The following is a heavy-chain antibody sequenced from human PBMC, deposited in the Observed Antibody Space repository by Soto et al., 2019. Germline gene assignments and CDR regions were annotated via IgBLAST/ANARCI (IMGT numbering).Heavy chain of an antibody. CDR2: IDPSDSYT. V-gene: IGHV5-10-1*01. D-gene: IGHD1-20*01. CDR3: ATVGITGTTWWFDP. J-gene: IGHJ5*02. Sequence: KVSCKASGYTFTSYGINWVRQMPGKGLEWMGRIDPSDSYTNYSPSFQGHVTISADKSISTAYLQWSSLKASDTAMYYCATVGITGTTWWFDPWGQGSLVTVSS. CDR1: GYTFTSYG.